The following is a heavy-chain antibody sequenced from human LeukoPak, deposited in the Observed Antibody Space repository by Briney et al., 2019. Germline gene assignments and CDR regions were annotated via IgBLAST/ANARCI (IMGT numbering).Heavy chain of an antibody. D-gene: IGHD6-6*01. J-gene: IGHJ4*02. CDR1: GFTFSDFW. CDR3: ARDRGSSSDY. Sequence: GGSLRLSCAASGFTFSDFWMSWVRQAPGKGLEWVANIKQDGSEKYYVDSVKGRFTISRDNAKSSLYLQMNSLRAEDTAVYYCARDRGSSSDYWGQGALVTVSS. V-gene: IGHV3-7*01. CDR2: IKQDGSEK.